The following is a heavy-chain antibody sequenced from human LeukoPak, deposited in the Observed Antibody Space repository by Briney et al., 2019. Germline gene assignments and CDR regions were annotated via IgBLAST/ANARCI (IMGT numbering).Heavy chain of an antibody. D-gene: IGHD3-3*01. Sequence: PSETLSLTCTVSGGSISSYYWSWIRQPAGKGLEWIGRIYTSGSTNYNPSLKSRVTMSVDTSKNQFSLKLSSVTAADTAVYYCARDGRFLEWLSNYYYYYMDVWGKGTTVTVSS. J-gene: IGHJ6*03. CDR1: GGSISSYY. V-gene: IGHV4-4*07. CDR3: ARDGRFLEWLSNYYYYYMDV. CDR2: IYTSGST.